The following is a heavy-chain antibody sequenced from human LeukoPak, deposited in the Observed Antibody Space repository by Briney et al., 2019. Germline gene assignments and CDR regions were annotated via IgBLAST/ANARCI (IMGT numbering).Heavy chain of an antibody. CDR1: GFTFSSYA. J-gene: IGHJ4*02. CDR2: ISGSGGST. CDR3: AKELHLTYYYDSSGYPYFDY. Sequence: QSGGSLRLSCAASGFTFSSYAMSWVRQAPGKGLEWVSAISGSGGSTYYADSVKGRFTISRDNSKNTLYLQMNSLRAEDTAVYYCAKELHLTYYYDSSGYPYFDYWGQGTLVTVSS. D-gene: IGHD3-22*01. V-gene: IGHV3-23*01.